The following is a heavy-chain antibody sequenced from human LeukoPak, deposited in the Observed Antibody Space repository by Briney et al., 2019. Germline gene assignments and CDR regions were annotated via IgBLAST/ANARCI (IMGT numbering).Heavy chain of an antibody. CDR1: GFTFSSYW. Sequence: GGSLRLSCAASGFTFSSYWMSWVRQAPGKGLEWVAVISNDGSNKYYADSVKGRFTISRDNSKNTLYLQMNSLRPEDTAVYYCLRELSFGYFDYWGQGTLVTVSS. J-gene: IGHJ4*02. CDR3: LRELSFGYFDY. V-gene: IGHV3-30*14. CDR2: ISNDGSNK. D-gene: IGHD3-16*02.